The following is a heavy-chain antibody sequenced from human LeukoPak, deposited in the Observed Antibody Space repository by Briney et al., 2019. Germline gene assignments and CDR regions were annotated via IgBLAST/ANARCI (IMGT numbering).Heavy chain of an antibody. CDR3: ARDRSSHDHIAARGWFDP. CDR2: IYTSGST. J-gene: IGHJ5*02. D-gene: IGHD6-6*01. V-gene: IGHV4-4*07. CDR1: GGSISSYY. Sequence: SETLSLTCTVSGGSISSYYWSWIRQPAGKGLEWIGRIYTSGSTNYNPSLKSRVTMSVDTSKNQFSLKLSSVTAADTAVYYCARDRSSHDHIAARGWFDPWGQGTLVTVSS.